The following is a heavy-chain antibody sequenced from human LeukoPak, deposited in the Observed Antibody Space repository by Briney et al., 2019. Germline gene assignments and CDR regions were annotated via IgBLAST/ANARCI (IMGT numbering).Heavy chain of an antibody. D-gene: IGHD5-12*01. CDR2: ISNSGGRT. CDR3: AKSYNGYESKPDY. CDR1: GSTFSSYS. V-gene: IGHV3-23*01. J-gene: IGHJ4*02. Sequence: GGSLRLSCAASGSTFSSYSMNWVRQAPGKGLEWVSSISNSGGRTFYTDSVKGRFTISRDNSKITLYLQMNSLRAEDTAVYYCAKSYNGYESKPDYWGQGTLVTVSS.